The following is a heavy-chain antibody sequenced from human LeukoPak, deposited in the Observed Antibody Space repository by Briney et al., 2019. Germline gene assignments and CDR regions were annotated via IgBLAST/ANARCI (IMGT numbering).Heavy chain of an antibody. D-gene: IGHD5-18*01. CDR2: IYYSGST. Sequence: SETLSLTCTVSGGSVSSGSDYWSWIRQPPGKGLEWIGYIYYSGSTNYNPSLKSRVTISVDTSKNQFSLKLTSVTAADTAVYYCATESWIQGEDYWGQGTLVTVSS. V-gene: IGHV4-61*01. J-gene: IGHJ4*02. CDR3: ATESWIQGEDY. CDR1: GGSVSSGSDY.